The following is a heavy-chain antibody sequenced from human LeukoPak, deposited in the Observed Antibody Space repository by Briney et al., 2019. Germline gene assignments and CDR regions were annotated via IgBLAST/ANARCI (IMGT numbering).Heavy chain of an antibody. V-gene: IGHV3-48*03. J-gene: IGHJ6*04. CDR3: AELGITMIGGV. D-gene: IGHD3-10*02. CDR1: GFTFSCYE. Sequence: QTGGSLRLSCAASGFTFSCYEMNWVRQAPGKGLEWVSYISSSGSTIYYADSVKGRFTISRDNAKNSLYLQMNSLRAEDTAVYYCAELGITMIGGVWGKGTTVTISS. CDR2: ISSSGSTI.